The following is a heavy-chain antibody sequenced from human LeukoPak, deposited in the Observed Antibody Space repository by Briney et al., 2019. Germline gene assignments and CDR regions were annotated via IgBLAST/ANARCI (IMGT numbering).Heavy chain of an antibody. Sequence: GASVKVSCKTSGYTFFTYGISWVRQAPGQGLEWLGWISGRNGNANYVQEFQGRVTMTTDTSTTTAYMELRSLTSDDTAVYFCARYLGHSSGSKRGFDYWGQGTPVIVSS. CDR3: ARYLGHSSGSKRGFDY. D-gene: IGHD6-19*01. V-gene: IGHV1-18*01. CDR2: ISGRNGNA. CDR1: GYTFFTYG. J-gene: IGHJ4*02.